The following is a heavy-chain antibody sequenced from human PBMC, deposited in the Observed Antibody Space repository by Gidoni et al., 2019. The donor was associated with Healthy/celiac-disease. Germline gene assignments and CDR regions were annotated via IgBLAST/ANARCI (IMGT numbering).Heavy chain of an antibody. V-gene: IGHV3-33*01. D-gene: IGHD4-17*01. CDR1: GFTFSSYG. CDR2: IWYDGSNK. CDR3: AADYGGHDAFDI. J-gene: IGHJ3*02. Sequence: QVQLVESGGGVVQPGRSLRLSCAASGFTFSSYGMHWVRQAPGKGLEWVAVIWYDGSNKYYADSVKGRFTISRDNSKNTLYLQMNSLRAEDTAVYYCAADYGGHDAFDIWGQGTMVTVSS.